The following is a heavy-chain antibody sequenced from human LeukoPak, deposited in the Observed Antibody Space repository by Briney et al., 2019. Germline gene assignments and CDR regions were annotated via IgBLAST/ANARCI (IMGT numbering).Heavy chain of an antibody. CDR2: IIPIFGTA. Sequence: SVKVSCKASGGTFSSYAISWVRQAPGQGLEWMGGIIPIFGTANYAQKFQGRVTITTDESTSTAYMELSSLRSEDTAVYYCARDHYYDSSGYYQLRWFDPWGQGTLVTVSS. J-gene: IGHJ5*02. CDR3: ARDHYYDSSGYYQLRWFDP. CDR1: GGTFSSYA. V-gene: IGHV1-69*05. D-gene: IGHD3-22*01.